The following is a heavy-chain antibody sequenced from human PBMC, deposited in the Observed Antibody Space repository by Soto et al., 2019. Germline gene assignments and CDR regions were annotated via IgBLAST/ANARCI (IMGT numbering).Heavy chain of an antibody. J-gene: IGHJ3*02. CDR3: ARLGYSSSWYGAFDI. CDR1: GGSISSYY. D-gene: IGHD6-13*01. Sequence: SETLSLTCTVSGGSISSYYWSWIRQPPGKGLEWIGYIYYSGNTNFNPSLKSRVSMSLDTSKNQFSLKLSSVTAADTAVYYCARLGYSSSWYGAFDIWGQGTMVTVSS. CDR2: IYYSGNT. V-gene: IGHV4-59*08.